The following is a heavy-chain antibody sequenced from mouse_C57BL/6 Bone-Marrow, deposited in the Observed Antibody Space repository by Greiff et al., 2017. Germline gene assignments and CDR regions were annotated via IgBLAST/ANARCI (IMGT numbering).Heavy chain of an antibody. CDR3: CFITTVRGVYFDY. CDR2: IYPGNGDT. CDR1: GYTFTSYN. J-gene: IGHJ2*01. Sequence: QVQLKQSGAELVRPGASVKMSCKASGYTFTSYNMHWVKQTPRQGLEWIGAIYPGNGDTSYNQKFKGKATLTVDKSSSTAYMQLSSLTSEDSAVYFCCFITTVRGVYFDYWGQGTTLTVSS. D-gene: IGHD1-1*01. V-gene: IGHV1-12*01.